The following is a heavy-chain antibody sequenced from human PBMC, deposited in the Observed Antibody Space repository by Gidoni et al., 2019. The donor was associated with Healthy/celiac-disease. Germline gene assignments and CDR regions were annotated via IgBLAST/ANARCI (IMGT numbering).Heavy chain of an antibody. V-gene: IGHV4-61*02. CDR1: GGPISSGSYY. CDR3: ARDVGYYYGSGSYYNY. D-gene: IGHD3-10*01. J-gene: IGHJ4*02. Sequence: QVQLQESGPGLVKPSQTLSLTCTVSGGPISSGSYYWSWIRQPAGKGLEWIGRIYTSGSTNYNPSLKSRVTMSVDTSKNQFSLKLSSVTAADTAVYYCARDVGYYYGSGSYYNYWGQGTLVTVSS. CDR2: IYTSGST.